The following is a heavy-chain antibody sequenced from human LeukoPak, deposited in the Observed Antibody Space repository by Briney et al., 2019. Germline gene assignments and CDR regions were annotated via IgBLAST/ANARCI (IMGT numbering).Heavy chain of an antibody. CDR3: AKDASCSN. V-gene: IGHV3-23*01. Sequence: PGGSLRLSCAASGFTFGSSAMSWVRQAPGKGLEWVSTITNSGDSTYYADSVKGRFTISRDNSKNTVYLQVSSLRADDTAVYYCAKDASCSNWGQGTLVTVSS. CDR2: ITNSGDST. CDR1: GFTFGSSA. D-gene: IGHD3-10*02. J-gene: IGHJ4*02.